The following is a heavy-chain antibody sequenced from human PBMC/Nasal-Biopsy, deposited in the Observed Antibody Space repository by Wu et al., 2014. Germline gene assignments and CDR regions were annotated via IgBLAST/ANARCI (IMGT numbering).Heavy chain of an antibody. CDR3: ARVGMEGLQETFDP. CDR2: RSHGST. V-gene: IGHV4-61*08. D-gene: IGHD4-11*01. Sequence: TLSLTCSVSGASVTSDVYQWSWIRQPPGKGWSGWGNRSHGSTNYNPSLKSRVTLSVDTSKSQFSLKMSSVTAADTAVYYCARVGMEGLQETFDPWGQGTLVTVSS. J-gene: IGHJ5*02. CDR1: GASVTSDVYQ.